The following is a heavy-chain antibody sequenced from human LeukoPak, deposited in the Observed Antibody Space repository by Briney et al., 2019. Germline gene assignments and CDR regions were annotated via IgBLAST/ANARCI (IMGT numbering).Heavy chain of an antibody. Sequence: PGGSLRLSCRTSGFMFDNYAMSWVRQAPGKGLEWVSGIGASGGSTYYSDSVKGRFTISRDNSTNTLFLQINSLRAEDTAVYYCAKDNYYDTSGGFFAYWGQGTLVSVSS. CDR1: GFMFDNYA. V-gene: IGHV3-23*01. CDR2: IGASGGST. CDR3: AKDNYYDTSGGFFAY. D-gene: IGHD3-22*01. J-gene: IGHJ4*02.